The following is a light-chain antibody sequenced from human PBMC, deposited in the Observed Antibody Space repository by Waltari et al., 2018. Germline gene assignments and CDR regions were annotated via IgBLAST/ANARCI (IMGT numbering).Light chain of an antibody. CDR1: QGISSY. CDR3: QQCNTYPLT. V-gene: IGKV1-9*01. Sequence: IQLTQSPSSLSASVGDRVTITCRASQGISSYLAWYQQKPGKAPNLLIYAAFTLQSGVPSMCSGSASGTDFTLTISILQPEDLATYYCQQCNTYPLTFGQGTRLEIK. J-gene: IGKJ5*01. CDR2: AAF.